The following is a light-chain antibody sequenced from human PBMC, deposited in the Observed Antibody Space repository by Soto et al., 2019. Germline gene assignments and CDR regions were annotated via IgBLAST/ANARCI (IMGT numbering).Light chain of an antibody. J-gene: IGKJ4*01. CDR2: GVS. Sequence: EVVMTQSPATLSVSPGERATLSCRASQSVNSNLAWYQQKPGQAPRLLIYGVSTRATGIPARFSGSGSGTEFTLTISSLQSEDFAVYYCQQYHRWPPLTFGGGTKVE. V-gene: IGKV3-15*01. CDR1: QSVNSN. CDR3: QQYHRWPPLT.